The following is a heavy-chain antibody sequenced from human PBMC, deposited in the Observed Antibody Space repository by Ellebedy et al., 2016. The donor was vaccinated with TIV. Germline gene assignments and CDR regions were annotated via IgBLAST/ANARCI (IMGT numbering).Heavy chain of an antibody. D-gene: IGHD3-16*01. CDR3: TREARWGNWYFDL. V-gene: IGHV3-30*03. J-gene: IGHJ2*01. Sequence: GESLKISCAASGLIFTRHGIQWVRQAPGKGLARIGVIVSDGGATVYADFVRGRFTLSRDNSRNTVYLQMNSLSPDDTAVYYCTREARWGNWYFDLWGRGTLVAVST. CDR1: GLIFTRHG. CDR2: IVSDGGAT.